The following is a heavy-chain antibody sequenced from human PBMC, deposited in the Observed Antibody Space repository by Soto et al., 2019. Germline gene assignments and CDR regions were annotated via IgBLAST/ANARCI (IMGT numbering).Heavy chain of an antibody. CDR2: ISANNGDT. V-gene: IGHV1-18*01. D-gene: IGHD3-10*01. CDR3: ARMVRGSNIDYYYYMDV. Sequence: VQLVQSGAEVKKPGASVKVSCKASGYTFTSHGISWVRQAPGQGLEWLGWISANNGDTNYAQKFQGRVTVTTDTSTSTGYMELRSLRSEDTAVYYCARMVRGSNIDYYYYMDVWGKGTTVTVSS. J-gene: IGHJ6*03. CDR1: GYTFTSHG.